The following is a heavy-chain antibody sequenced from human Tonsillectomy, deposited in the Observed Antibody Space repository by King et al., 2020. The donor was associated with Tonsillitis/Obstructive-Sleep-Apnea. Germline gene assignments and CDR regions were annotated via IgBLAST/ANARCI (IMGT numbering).Heavy chain of an antibody. V-gene: IGHV1-18*01. CDR3: ARDSMSHYYDSSAYYTFNY. CDR1: GYTFTNYG. D-gene: IGHD3-22*01. J-gene: IGHJ4*02. CDR2: ISAHNGHT. Sequence: QLVQSGAEVKKPGASVKVSCKASGYTFTNYGISWVRQAPGQGLEWMAWISAHNGHTNYAQKFQGRVTMTTDASTNTAYMELRSLRSDDTAVYYCARDSMSHYYDSSAYYTFNYWGQGTLVTVSS.